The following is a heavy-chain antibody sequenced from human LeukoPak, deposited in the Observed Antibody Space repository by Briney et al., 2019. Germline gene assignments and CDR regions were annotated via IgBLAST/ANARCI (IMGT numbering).Heavy chain of an antibody. Sequence: ASVKVSCKASGYTFTSYDINWVRQATGQGLEWMGWMNPNSGNTGYAQKFQGRVTMTRNTSISTAYMELSSLRSDDTAVYYCARDYYYDSSGQPRGDYWGQGTLVTVSS. CDR1: GYTFTSYD. CDR3: ARDYYYDSSGQPRGDY. D-gene: IGHD3-22*01. CDR2: MNPNSGNT. J-gene: IGHJ4*02. V-gene: IGHV1-8*01.